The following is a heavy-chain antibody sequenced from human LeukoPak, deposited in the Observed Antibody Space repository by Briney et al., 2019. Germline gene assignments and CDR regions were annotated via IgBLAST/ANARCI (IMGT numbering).Heavy chain of an antibody. D-gene: IGHD2-21*02. Sequence: PAETLSLTCTASGCTISSYDWTWIRQPPGKGLEWIGYIHYSGSSRFYPSLNSRVTMSVDTSKSQFSLKMTSVTAADTAVYYCARGRRTAVVTDFDYWGQGTLVTVSS. CDR1: GCTISSYD. V-gene: IGHV4-59*01. CDR2: IHYSGSS. J-gene: IGHJ4*02. CDR3: ARGRRTAVVTDFDY.